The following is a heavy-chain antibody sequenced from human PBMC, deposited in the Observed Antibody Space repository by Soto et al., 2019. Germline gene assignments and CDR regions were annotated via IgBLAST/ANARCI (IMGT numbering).Heavy chain of an antibody. CDR1: GFTFSSYA. J-gene: IGHJ6*02. Sequence: GGSLRLSCAASGFTFSSYAMSWVRQAPGKGLEWVSAISGSGGSTYYADSVKGRFTISRDNSKNTLYLQMNSLRAEDTAVYYCAIPRGYYDILTPYGMDVWGQGTTVTVSS. V-gene: IGHV3-23*01. CDR2: ISGSGGST. CDR3: AIPRGYYDILTPYGMDV. D-gene: IGHD3-9*01.